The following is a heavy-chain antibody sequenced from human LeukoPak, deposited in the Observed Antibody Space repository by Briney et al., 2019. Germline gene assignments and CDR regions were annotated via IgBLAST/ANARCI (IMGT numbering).Heavy chain of an antibody. CDR2: ISSSGSTI. Sequence: GGSLRLSCAASGFTFSSYEMNWVRQAPGKGLEWVSYISSSGSTIYYADSVKGRFTVSRDNAKNSLYLQMNSLRAEDTAVYYCARVVSSGWYSDYWGQGTLVTVSS. CDR1: GFTFSSYE. CDR3: ARVVSSGWYSDY. D-gene: IGHD6-19*01. V-gene: IGHV3-48*03. J-gene: IGHJ4*02.